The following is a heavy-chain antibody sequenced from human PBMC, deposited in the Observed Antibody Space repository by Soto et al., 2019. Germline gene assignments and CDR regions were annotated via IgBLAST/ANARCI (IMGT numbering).Heavy chain of an antibody. CDR1: GYTFTSYA. Sequence: ASVKVSCKASGYTFTSYAMHWVRQAPGQRLEWMGWINAGNGNTKYSQKFQGRVTITRDTSASTAYMELSSLRSEDTAVYYCAREGRGRDYAFDIWGQGTMVTVSS. J-gene: IGHJ3*02. V-gene: IGHV1-3*01. D-gene: IGHD3-16*01. CDR2: INAGNGNT. CDR3: AREGRGRDYAFDI.